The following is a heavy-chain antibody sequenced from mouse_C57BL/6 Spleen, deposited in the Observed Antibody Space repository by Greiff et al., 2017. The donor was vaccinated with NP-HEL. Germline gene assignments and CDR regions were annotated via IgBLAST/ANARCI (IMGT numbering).Heavy chain of an antibody. J-gene: IGHJ2*01. Sequence: QVQLQQPGAELVKPGASVKMSCKASGYTFTSYWITWVKQRPGQGLEWIGDIYPGSGSTNYNEKFKSKATLTVDKSSSTAYMQLSSLTSEDSAVYYCARWGGGSFDYWGQGTTLTVSS. CDR3: ARWGGGSFDY. V-gene: IGHV1-55*01. CDR2: IYPGSGST. D-gene: IGHD1-1*02. CDR1: GYTFTSYW.